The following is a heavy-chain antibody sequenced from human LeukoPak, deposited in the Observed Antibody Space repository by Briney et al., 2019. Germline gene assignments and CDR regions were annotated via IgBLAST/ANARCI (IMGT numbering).Heavy chain of an antibody. CDR1: GFTFSSYI. V-gene: IGHV3-21*01. CDR3: ARYSSGFDY. D-gene: IGHD3-22*01. Sequence: GGSLRLSCAASGFTFSSYIMNWVRQAPGKGLEWVSSISSRSSQIYYADSVKGRFTISRDNAKNSLYLQMNSLRAEDTAVYYCARYSSGFDYWGQGTLVTVSS. J-gene: IGHJ4*02. CDR2: ISSRSSQI.